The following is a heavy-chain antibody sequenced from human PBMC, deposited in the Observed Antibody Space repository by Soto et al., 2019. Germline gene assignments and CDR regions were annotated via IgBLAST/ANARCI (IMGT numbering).Heavy chain of an antibody. CDR1: GYTFTSYA. V-gene: IGHV1-3*01. D-gene: IGHD6-19*01. J-gene: IGHJ5*02. Sequence: ASVKVSCKASGYTFTSYAMHWVRQAPGQRLEWMGWINAGNGNTKYSQKFQGRVTITRDTSASTAYMELSSLRSEDTAVYYCARDQVQWLVRSGWFDPWGQGTLVTVSS. CDR3: ARDQVQWLVRSGWFDP. CDR2: INAGNGNT.